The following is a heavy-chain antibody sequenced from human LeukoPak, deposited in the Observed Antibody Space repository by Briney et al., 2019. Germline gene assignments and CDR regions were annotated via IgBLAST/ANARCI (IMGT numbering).Heavy chain of an antibody. Sequence: SETLSLTCAVSGYSISSDNWWGWIRQPPGKGLEWIGYTYYSGDIYYNLSLKSRVTMSVDTSKNQFSLKLSSVTAVDTAVYYCARKRSGISYFDDWGQGTLVTVSS. D-gene: IGHD1-26*01. CDR1: GYSISSDNW. J-gene: IGHJ4*02. CDR2: TYYSGDI. V-gene: IGHV4-28*05. CDR3: ARKRSGISYFDD.